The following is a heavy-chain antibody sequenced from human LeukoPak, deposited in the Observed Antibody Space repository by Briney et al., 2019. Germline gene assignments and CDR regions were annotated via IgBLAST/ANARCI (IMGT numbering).Heavy chain of an antibody. Sequence: ASVKVSCKASGYTFTAYYVHWVRQAPGQGLEWLGWINPNSGDTNYAQRFQGRVTITRDPSISTVYMDLTRLISDDTAVYYCARVQGYDDDSFVGFSSPDDAFAIWGQGTLATVSS. V-gene: IGHV1-2*02. J-gene: IGHJ3*02. CDR1: GYTFTAYY. CDR2: INPNSGDT. CDR3: ARVQGYDDDSFVGFSSPDDAFAI. D-gene: IGHD3-3*01.